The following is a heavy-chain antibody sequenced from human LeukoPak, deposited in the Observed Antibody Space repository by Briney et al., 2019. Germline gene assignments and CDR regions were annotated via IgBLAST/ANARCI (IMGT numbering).Heavy chain of an antibody. CDR1: RYPVTPYV. CDR2: ISAYNGNT. V-gene: IGHV1-18*01. J-gene: IGHJ4*02. D-gene: IGHD1-26*01. CDR3: ARGSYTDY. Sequence: APLKLSSKAARYPVTPYVITRVAQAPGQRLEWMGWISAYNGNTNYAQKLQGRVTMTTDTSTSTAYMELRSLRSDDTAVYYCARGSYTDYWGQGTLVTVSS.